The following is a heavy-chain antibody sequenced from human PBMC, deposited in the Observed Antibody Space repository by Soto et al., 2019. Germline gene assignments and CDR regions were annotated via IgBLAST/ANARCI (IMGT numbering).Heavy chain of an antibody. V-gene: IGHV4-59*08. CDR3: ASRYRSFFAI. D-gene: IGHD1-26*01. Sequence: SETLSLTCTVSGGSISSYCWSWIRQPPGKGLEWIGYIYYSGSTNYNPSLKSRVTISVDTSKNQFSLKLSSVTAADTAVYYCASRYRSFFAISGQGTMVPGSS. CDR1: GGSISSYC. J-gene: IGHJ3*02. CDR2: IYYSGST.